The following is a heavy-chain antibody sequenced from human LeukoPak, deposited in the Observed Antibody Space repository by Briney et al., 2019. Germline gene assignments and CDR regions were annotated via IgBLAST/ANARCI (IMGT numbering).Heavy chain of an antibody. CDR2: ISPTGSTT. V-gene: IGHV3-74*01. CDR1: GFSFSGHW. CDR3: ARGLMGY. D-gene: IGHD2-8*01. Sequence: PGGSLRLSCTASGFSFSGHWMHWARQLPGKGLVWVSRISPTGSTTSYADSVKGRFTISRDNAKNTLYLQMNSLRAEDTAVYYCARGLMGYWGQGTLVTVSS. J-gene: IGHJ4*02.